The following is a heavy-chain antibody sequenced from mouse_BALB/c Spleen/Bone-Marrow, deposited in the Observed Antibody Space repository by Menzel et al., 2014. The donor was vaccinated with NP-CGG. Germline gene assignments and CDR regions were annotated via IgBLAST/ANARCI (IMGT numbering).Heavy chain of an antibody. CDR2: INPYNDGT. D-gene: IGHD1-2*01. CDR1: GYTFTSYV. CDR3: ARDYGYPFAY. V-gene: IGHV1-14*01. Sequence: EVQRVESGPELVKPGASVKMSCKASGYTFTSYVMHWVKQKPGQGLEWIGYINPYNDGTKYNEKFKGRATLTSDKSSSTAYMELSSLTSEDSAVYYCARDYGYPFAYWGQGTLVTVSA. J-gene: IGHJ3*01.